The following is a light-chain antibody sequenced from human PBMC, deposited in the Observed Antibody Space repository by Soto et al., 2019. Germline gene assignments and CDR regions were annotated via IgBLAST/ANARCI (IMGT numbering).Light chain of an antibody. Sequence: QSVLTQPPSASGTPGQRVTISCSGSSSNIGSNTVNWYQQLPGTAPKLLIYSNNQLPSGVPDRFSGSNSGTSASLATSRLQAEDEADYYCAAWDDSLNCWVFGAGTKLTVL. CDR3: AAWDDSLNCWV. J-gene: IGLJ3*02. CDR2: SNN. V-gene: IGLV1-44*01. CDR1: SSNIGSNT.